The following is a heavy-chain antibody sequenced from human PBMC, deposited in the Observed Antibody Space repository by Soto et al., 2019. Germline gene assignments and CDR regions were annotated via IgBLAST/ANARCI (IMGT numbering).Heavy chain of an antibody. CDR3: ARVPKYYYDSSGYYSWFDP. CDR1: GGSISSGCYY. J-gene: IGHJ5*02. V-gene: IGHV4-31*03. CDR2: IYYSGST. Sequence: SETMSLTCTVSGGSISSGCYYWSWIRQQPGKGLEWIGYIYYSGSTYYNPSLKSRVTISVDTSKNQFSLKLSSVTAADTAVYYCARVPKYYYDSSGYYSWFDPWGQGTLVTVSS. D-gene: IGHD3-22*01.